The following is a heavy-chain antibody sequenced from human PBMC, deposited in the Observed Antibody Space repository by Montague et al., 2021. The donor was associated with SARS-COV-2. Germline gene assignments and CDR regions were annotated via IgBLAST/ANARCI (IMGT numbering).Heavy chain of an antibody. CDR3: ASTVDYYAHFDS. Sequence: SETLSLTCTVSGGSISSQTSCWGWVRLPPGKGLEWIGSICYSGMAHYTXXLKSRLIISLATSKTYVSLKLRSVTAADTAVYYCASTVDYYAHFDSWGQGTLVSVSS. D-gene: IGHD3-22*01. V-gene: IGHV4-39*07. J-gene: IGHJ4*02. CDR2: ICYSGMA. CDR1: GGSISSQTSC.